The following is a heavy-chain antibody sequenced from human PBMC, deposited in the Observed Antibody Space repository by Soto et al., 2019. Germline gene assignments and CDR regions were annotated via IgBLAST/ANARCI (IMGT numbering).Heavy chain of an antibody. CDR3: ASPYSSGWYEFDY. Sequence: QVQLVQSGAEVKKPGSSVKVSCKASGGTFSSYAISWVRQAPGQGLEWMGGIIPIFGTANYAQKFQGRVTITADKSTSTAYMELSSLRSEETAVYYCASPYSSGWYEFDYWGQGTLVNVSS. J-gene: IGHJ4*02. V-gene: IGHV1-69*06. CDR2: IIPIFGTA. CDR1: GGTFSSYA. D-gene: IGHD6-19*01.